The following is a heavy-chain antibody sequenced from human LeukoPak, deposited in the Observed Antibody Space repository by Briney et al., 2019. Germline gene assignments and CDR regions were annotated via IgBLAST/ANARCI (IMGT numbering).Heavy chain of an antibody. D-gene: IGHD3-10*01. Sequence: SETLSLTCTVSGVSINSGDYYWGWIRQPPGKGMEWIGTIYYSGRTYYNPPLKSRVTISEDTSKNQFSLRLTSVTAADTAIYYCGRHRTAINKYGPYDAFDIWGQGTMVTVSS. CDR1: GVSINSGDYY. CDR2: IYYSGRT. CDR3: GRHRTAINKYGPYDAFDI. V-gene: IGHV4-39*01. J-gene: IGHJ3*02.